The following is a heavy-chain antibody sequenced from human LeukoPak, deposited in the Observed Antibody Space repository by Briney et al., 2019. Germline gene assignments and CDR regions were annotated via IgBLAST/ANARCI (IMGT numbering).Heavy chain of an antibody. CDR2: IYYSGST. J-gene: IGHJ3*02. D-gene: IGHD3-3*01. CDR3: ARHPATFGVVIIAVAFDI. Sequence: PSETLSLTCTVSGGSISSYYWSWIRQSPGKGLEWIGYIYYSGSTNYNPSLKSRVTISVDTSKNQFSLKLSSVTAADTAVYYCARHPATFGVVIIAVAFDIWGQGTMVTVSS. CDR1: GGSISSYY. V-gene: IGHV4-59*08.